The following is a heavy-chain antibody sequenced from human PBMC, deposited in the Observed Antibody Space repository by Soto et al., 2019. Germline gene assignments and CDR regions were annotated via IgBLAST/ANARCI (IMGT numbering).Heavy chain of an antibody. D-gene: IGHD2-2*01. CDR3: AAETYCSSTSCYVGYYYYYGMDV. J-gene: IGHJ6*02. Sequence: SVKVSCKASGFTFTSSAVQWVRQARGQRLEWIGWIVVGSGNTNYAQKFQERVTITRDMSTSTAYMELSSLRSEDTAVYYCAAETYCSSTSCYVGYYYYYGMDVWGQGTTVTVSS. V-gene: IGHV1-58*01. CDR1: GFTFTSSA. CDR2: IVVGSGNT.